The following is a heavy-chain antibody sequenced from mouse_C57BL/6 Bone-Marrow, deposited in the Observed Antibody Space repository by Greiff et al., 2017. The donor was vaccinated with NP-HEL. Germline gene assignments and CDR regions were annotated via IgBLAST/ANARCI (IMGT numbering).Heavy chain of an antibody. CDR2: INPNNGGT. CDR3: GGYSNYVAMDY. J-gene: IGHJ4*01. CDR1: GYTFTDYN. Sequence: VHVKQSGPELVKPGASVKMSCKASGYTFTDYNMHWVKQSHGKSLEWIGYINPNNGGTSYNQKFKGKATLTVNKSSSTAYMELRSLTSEDSAVYYCGGYSNYVAMDYWGQGTSVTVSS. V-gene: IGHV1-22*01. D-gene: IGHD2-5*01.